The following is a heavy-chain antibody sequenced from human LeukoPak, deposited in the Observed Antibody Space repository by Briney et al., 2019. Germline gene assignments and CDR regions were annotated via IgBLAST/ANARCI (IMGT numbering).Heavy chain of an antibody. V-gene: IGHV1-18*01. D-gene: IGHD1-26*01. CDR2: ISAYNGNT. J-gene: IGHJ4*02. CDR3: ARDLRRAGSYWDYFDY. Sequence: ASVKVSCKASGYTFTSYGISWVRQAPGQGLEWMGWISAYNGNTNYAQKLQGRVTMTTDTSTSTAYMELRSLRSDDTAVYYCARDLRRAGSYWDYFDYWGQGTLVTVSS. CDR1: GYTFTSYG.